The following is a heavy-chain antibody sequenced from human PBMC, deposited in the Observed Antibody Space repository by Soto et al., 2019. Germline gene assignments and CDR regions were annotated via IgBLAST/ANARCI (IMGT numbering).Heavy chain of an antibody. CDR1: GGSISSSYW. V-gene: IGHV4-4*02. CDR2: IYHSGST. Sequence: QVQLQESGPGLVKPSGTLSLTCAVSGGSISSSYWWSWVRQPPGKGLAWIGEIYHSGSTNYNTSLKSRVTISVDKSKNQFSLKVTSVTAADTAVYYCARVSGSYYYGMDVWGQWTTVTVSS. J-gene: IGHJ6*02. CDR3: ARVSGSYYYGMDV.